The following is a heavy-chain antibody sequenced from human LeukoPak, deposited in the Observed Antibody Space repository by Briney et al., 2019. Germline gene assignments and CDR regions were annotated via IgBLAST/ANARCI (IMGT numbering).Heavy chain of an antibody. CDR3: ARVGYYESSGYYEY. V-gene: IGHV1-2*06. CDR2: INPNSGGT. D-gene: IGHD3-22*01. CDR1: GYTLTDYY. J-gene: IGHJ4*02. Sequence: ASVKVSCKASGYTLTDYYMHWVRQAPGQGLEWMGRINPNSGGTNYAQKLQGRVTMTRDTSISTVYMELSRLRSDDTAVYYCARVGYYESSGYYEYWGQGTLVTVSS.